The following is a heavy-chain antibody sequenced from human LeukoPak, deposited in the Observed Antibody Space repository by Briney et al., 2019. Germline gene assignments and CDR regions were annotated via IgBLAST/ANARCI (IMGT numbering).Heavy chain of an antibody. CDR1: GFTFSAYN. V-gene: IGHV3-48*04. CDR2: ISSYSGTI. CDR3: GNSGSNNDS. D-gene: IGHD4-23*01. Sequence: GGSLRLSCAASGFTFSAYNMNWVRQAPGKGLEWVSYISSYSGTIYYADSVKGRFTISRDNAKNSLYLQMNSLRAEDTAVYYCGNSGSNNDSWGQGTLVTVSS. J-gene: IGHJ5*01.